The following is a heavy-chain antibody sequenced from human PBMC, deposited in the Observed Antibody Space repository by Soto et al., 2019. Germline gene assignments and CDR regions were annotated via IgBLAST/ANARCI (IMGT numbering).Heavy chain of an antibody. D-gene: IGHD4-17*01. J-gene: IGHJ4*02. CDR1: GGSISSYY. Sequence: QVQLQESGPGLVKPSETLSLTCTVSGGSISSYYWSWIRQPPGKGLEWIGYIYYSGSTNYNPSLRSRVTISVDTSKNQFSLKLRSVTAADTAVYYCARRYGPGIDYWGQGTLVTVSS. CDR2: IYYSGST. V-gene: IGHV4-59*08. CDR3: ARRYGPGIDY.